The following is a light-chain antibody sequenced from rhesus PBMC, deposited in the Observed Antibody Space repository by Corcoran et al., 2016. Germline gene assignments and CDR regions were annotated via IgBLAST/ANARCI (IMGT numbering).Light chain of an antibody. Sequence: DIHMTQSPSSLSASVGDKVSITCRASQDISNALAWFQQKPGKAPQLLIYAASILQSGVPSRFSGRGSGTDCTLTISSLQPEDFAVYYCQQRKGYPLTFGGGTEVAIK. CDR3: QQRKGYPLT. V-gene: IGKV1-33*01. CDR1: QDISNA. J-gene: IGKJ4*01. CDR2: AAS.